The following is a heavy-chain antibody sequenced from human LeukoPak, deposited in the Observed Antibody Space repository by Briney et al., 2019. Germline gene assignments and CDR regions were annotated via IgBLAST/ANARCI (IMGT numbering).Heavy chain of an antibody. V-gene: IGHV3-30-3*01. J-gene: IGHJ5*02. CDR3: ARDYYDSSGYYYPNQLYNWFDP. D-gene: IGHD3-22*01. Sequence: GGSLRLSCAASGFTFSSYAMHWVRQAPGQGLEWVAVISYDGSNKYYADSVKGRFTISRDNSKNTLYLQMNSLRAEDTAVYYCARDYYDSSGYYYPNQLYNWFDPWGQGTLVTVSS. CDR2: ISYDGSNK. CDR1: GFTFSSYA.